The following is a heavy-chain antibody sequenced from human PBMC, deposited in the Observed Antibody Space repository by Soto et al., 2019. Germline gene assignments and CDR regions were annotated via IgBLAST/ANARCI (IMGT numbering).Heavy chain of an antibody. CDR3: AKVIGGSESYWGGSRYYYALDV. CDR2: ISGSDGTT. Sequence: EVQLLESGGGLTQPGGSLRLSCAASGFIFSDYAMYWVRQAPGKGLEWVSVISGSDGTTYYADSVRGRFTMSRDNSRNTIYLQMMSLRAEDTAVYYCAKVIGGSESYWGGSRYYYALDVWGQGTTVTVSS. CDR1: GFIFSDYA. V-gene: IGHV3-23*01. D-gene: IGHD3-10*01. J-gene: IGHJ6*02.